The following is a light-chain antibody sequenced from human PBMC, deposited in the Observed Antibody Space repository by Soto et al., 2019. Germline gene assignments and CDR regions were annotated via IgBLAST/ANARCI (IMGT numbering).Light chain of an antibody. J-gene: IGLJ1*01. V-gene: IGLV2-18*02. Sequence: QSVLTQPPSVSGSPGQSVTISCTGTSSDVGSYNRVSWYQQPPGTAPKLMIYEVSDRPSGVPDRFSGSKSGNTASLTISGLQPEDEADYYCSSYTSSSTYVFGTGIKVTVL. CDR2: EVS. CDR3: SSYTSSSTYV. CDR1: SSDVGSYNR.